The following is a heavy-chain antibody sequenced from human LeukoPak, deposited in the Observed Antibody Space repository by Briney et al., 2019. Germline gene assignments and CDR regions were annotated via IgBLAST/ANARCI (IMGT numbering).Heavy chain of an antibody. D-gene: IGHD6-13*01. V-gene: IGHV4-34*01. CDR1: GGSFSGYY. CDR2: INHSGST. J-gene: IGHJ6*04. Sequence: PSETLSLTCAVYGGSFSGYYWSWIRQPPGKGLEWIGEINHSGSTNYNPSLKSRVTISVDTSKHQFSLKLSSVTAADTAVYYCASLGGIAAAGTPRYGMDAWGKGTTVTVSS. CDR3: ASLGGIAAAGTPRYGMDA.